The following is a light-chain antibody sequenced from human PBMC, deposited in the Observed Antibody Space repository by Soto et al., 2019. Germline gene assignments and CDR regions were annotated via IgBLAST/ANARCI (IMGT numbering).Light chain of an antibody. CDR1: QSVSSNY. CDR3: QQYGNSPLT. V-gene: IGKV3-20*01. J-gene: IGKJ4*01. CDR2: GAS. Sequence: EIVLSQSPGTLSLSPGERATLSCRASQSVSSNYLAWYQQNPGQAPRLLIFGASSRATGIPDRFSASGSGTDFTLTISRLEPEDFAVYFCQQYGNSPLTFGGGTKVEIK.